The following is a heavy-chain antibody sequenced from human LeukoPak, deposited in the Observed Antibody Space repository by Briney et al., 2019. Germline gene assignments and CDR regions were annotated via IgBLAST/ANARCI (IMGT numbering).Heavy chain of an antibody. V-gene: IGHV3-48*02. CDR3: ARGALYSSSLHDY. CDR2: ISSSGTTT. D-gene: IGHD6-13*01. J-gene: IGHJ4*02. Sequence: GGSLRLSCEASGFTLTSYSMNWVRRARGRGVGWLSYISSSGTTTYYADSVRGRFTISRDKAKNSLYLQMHSLRDEDTAVYHCARGALYSSSLHDYWGQGTLVTVSS. CDR1: GFTLTSYS.